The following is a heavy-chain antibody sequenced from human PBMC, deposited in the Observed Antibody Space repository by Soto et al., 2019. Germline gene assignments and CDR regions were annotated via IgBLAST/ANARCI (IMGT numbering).Heavy chain of an antibody. D-gene: IGHD2-15*01. Sequence: GGSLRLSCASSGFTFSSYAMGWVRQGPGKGLEWVAVVSIGGSTHYADSVRGRFTISRDNSKNTLSLQMNSLTAEDTAVYFCAKRRGAGGHFDYWGQGALVTVSS. J-gene: IGHJ4*02. CDR3: AKRRGAGGHFDY. CDR1: GFTFSSYA. V-gene: IGHV3-23*01. CDR2: VSIGGST.